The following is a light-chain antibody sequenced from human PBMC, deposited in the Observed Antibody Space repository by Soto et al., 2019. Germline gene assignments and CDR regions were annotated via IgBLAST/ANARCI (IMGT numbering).Light chain of an antibody. Sequence: QSALTQPASVSGSPGQSITISCTGNSSDDGGYNYVSWYQQHPGKAPKLMIYDVSNRPSGVSNRFSGSKSGHTASLTISGLQAEDEVDYYCSSYTSSSTLEGVFGGGTKLTVL. CDR2: DVS. CDR3: SSYTSSSTLEGV. J-gene: IGLJ3*02. V-gene: IGLV2-14*01. CDR1: SSDDGGYNY.